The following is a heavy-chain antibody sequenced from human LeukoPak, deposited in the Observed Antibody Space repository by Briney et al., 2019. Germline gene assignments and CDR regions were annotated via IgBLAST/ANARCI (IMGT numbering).Heavy chain of an antibody. CDR1: GGSISSGDYY. D-gene: IGHD1-26*01. CDR3: ARRQRPRYSGRNIGYYFDY. V-gene: IGHV4-30-4*08. Sequence: SQTLSLTCTVSGGSISSGDYYWSWIRQPPGKGREWIGYIYYSGSTYYNPSLKSRVTISVDTSKNQFSLKLSSVTAADTAVYYCARRQRPRYSGRNIGYYFDYWGQGTLVTVSS. CDR2: IYYSGST. J-gene: IGHJ4*02.